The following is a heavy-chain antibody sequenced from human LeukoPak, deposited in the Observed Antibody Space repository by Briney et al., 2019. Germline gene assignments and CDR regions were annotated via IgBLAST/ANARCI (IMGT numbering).Heavy chain of an antibody. CDR1: GYTFTGYY. Sequence: GASVKVSCKASGYTFTGYYMHWVRQAPGQGLEWMGWINPNSGGTNFAQTFQGRVTMTRDTSISTAYMELSRLRFEDTAVYYCAREDSFAYSWKYYFDYWGQGTLVTVSS. D-gene: IGHD1-1*01. V-gene: IGHV1-2*02. J-gene: IGHJ4*02. CDR3: AREDSFAYSWKYYFDY. CDR2: INPNSGGT.